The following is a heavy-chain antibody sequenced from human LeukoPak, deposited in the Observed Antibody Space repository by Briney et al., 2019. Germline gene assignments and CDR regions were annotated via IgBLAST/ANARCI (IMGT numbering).Heavy chain of an antibody. V-gene: IGHV4-34*01. D-gene: IGHD2-15*01. Sequence: PSETLSLTCAVYGGSFSGYYWSWIRQPPGKGREWIGEINHSGSTNYNPSLKSRVTISVDTSKNQFSLKLSSVTAADTAVYYCVAARRRHYYYYYGMGVWGQGTTVTVSS. CDR2: INHSGST. CDR3: VAARRRHYYYYYGMGV. J-gene: IGHJ6*02. CDR1: GGSFSGYY.